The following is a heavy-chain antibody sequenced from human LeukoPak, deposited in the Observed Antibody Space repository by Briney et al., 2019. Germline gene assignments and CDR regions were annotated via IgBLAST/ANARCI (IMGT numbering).Heavy chain of an antibody. CDR1: GFTFSSYW. D-gene: IGHD2-2*01. V-gene: IGHV3-7*01. Sequence: PGGSLRLSCAASGFTFSSYWMSWARQAPGKGLEWVANIKQDGSEKYYVDSVKGRFTISRDNAKNSLYLQMNSLRAEDTAVYYCARDSVCSSTSCPYYYYYMDVWGKGTTVTVSS. CDR2: IKQDGSEK. CDR3: ARDSVCSSTSCPYYYYYMDV. J-gene: IGHJ6*03.